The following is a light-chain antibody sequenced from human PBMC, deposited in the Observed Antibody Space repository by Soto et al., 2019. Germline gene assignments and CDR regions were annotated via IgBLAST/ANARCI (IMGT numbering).Light chain of an antibody. V-gene: IGKV3-20*01. CDR3: QQCGSAPLT. CDR1: QSVSSSY. CDR2: GAS. Sequence: ESVLRQSPGALSLSPGERATLSCRASQSVSSSYLAWYQQKPGQSPRLLIYGASSRATGVPDRFSGSGSETDFTLTISRLEPEDFAVYYCQQCGSAPLTFGQGTKVDIK. J-gene: IGKJ1*01.